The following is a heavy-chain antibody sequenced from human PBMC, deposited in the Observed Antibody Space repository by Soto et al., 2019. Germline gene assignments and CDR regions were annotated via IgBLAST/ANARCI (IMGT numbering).Heavy chain of an antibody. CDR2: INAGNGHT. Sequence: QVQLVQAGTEVKKPGASVKLSCKDSGYTFTNYAIHWVLQAPGQSLEWMVWINAGNGHTKYSQKFQGRVTVTRDPSATTDYMELSILTAEDTAVYYCARGRWTQTTASDYLDFWGQGPMVTVSS. J-gene: IGHJ4*02. CDR1: GYTFTNYA. D-gene: IGHD5-12*01. CDR3: ARGRWTQTTASDYLDF. V-gene: IGHV1-3*01.